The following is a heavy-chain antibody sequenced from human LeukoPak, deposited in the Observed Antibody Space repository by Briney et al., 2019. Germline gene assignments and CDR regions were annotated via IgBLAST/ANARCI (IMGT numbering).Heavy chain of an antibody. J-gene: IGHJ3*01. CDR3: AKDIQLST. Sequence: GGSLRLSCAASGFTFSSAAITWVRQAPGKGLEWVSLIASSGGSTYYADSVKGRFTISRDNSKNTLSLPMNSPRVEDTAIYYCAKDIQLSTWGLGTMVTVSS. CDR1: GFTFSSAA. CDR2: IASSGGST. D-gene: IGHD5-24*01. V-gene: IGHV3-23*01.